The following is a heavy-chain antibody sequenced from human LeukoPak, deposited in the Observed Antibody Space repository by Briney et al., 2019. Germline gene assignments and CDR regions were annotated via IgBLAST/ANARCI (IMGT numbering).Heavy chain of an antibody. D-gene: IGHD3-10*01. V-gene: IGHV4-39*01. Sequence: SETLSLTCTVSGGSISSSSYYWGWIRQPPGMGLEWIGSFHYSGSSYHNPSLKSRVTISVDTSKIQFSLKLRSVTAADTAVYYCARLSPYLGSGSSAFPDDYWGQGTLVTVSS. CDR3: ARLSPYLGSGSSAFPDDY. J-gene: IGHJ4*02. CDR2: FHYSGSS. CDR1: GGSISSSSYY.